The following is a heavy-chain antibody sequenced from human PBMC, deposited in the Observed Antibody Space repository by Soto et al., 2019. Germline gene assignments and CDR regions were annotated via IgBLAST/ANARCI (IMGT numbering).Heavy chain of an antibody. CDR3: ARDQAPYDFSSGYYTPLDV. J-gene: IGHJ6*02. Sequence: VKDTCKASGCTFTSYGISGVRQPPGQKVEWMGWIISYNGNTNYAQKLQERVTMTTDTSTSRAYMELRSLRSDDTAVYYCARDQAPYDFSSGYYTPLDVWGQGTTVTVSS. CDR2: IISYNGNT. CDR1: GCTFTSYG. V-gene: IGHV1-18*01. D-gene: IGHD3-3*01.